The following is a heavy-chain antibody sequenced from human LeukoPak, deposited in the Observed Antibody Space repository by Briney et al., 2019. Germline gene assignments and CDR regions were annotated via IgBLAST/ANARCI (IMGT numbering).Heavy chain of an antibody. D-gene: IGHD1-26*01. J-gene: IGHJ6*03. CDR1: GFTFSNAW. V-gene: IGHV3-21*01. Sequence: GGSLRLSCAASGFTFSNAWMSWVRQAPGKGLEWVSSITSSSTYTFYADSVKGRFTISRDNARNSLYLQMNSLRAEDTAVYYCARDPYSGTYGDTYYYYMDVWGKGTTVTISS. CDR3: ARDPYSGTYGDTYYYYMDV. CDR2: ITSSSTYT.